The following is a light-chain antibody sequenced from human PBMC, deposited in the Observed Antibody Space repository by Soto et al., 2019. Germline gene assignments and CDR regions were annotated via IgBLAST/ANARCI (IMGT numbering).Light chain of an antibody. CDR3: QQYNSWLWT. J-gene: IGKJ1*01. CDR1: QSVSSK. V-gene: IGKV3-15*01. CDR2: GAS. Sequence: EIVMTQSPATLSVSPGEGVTLSCRSSQSVSSKLAWYQQKPGQAPRLLIYGASTRATGIPARFSGSGSGTEFTLIISSLQSEDSAVYYCQQYNSWLWTFGQGTKV.